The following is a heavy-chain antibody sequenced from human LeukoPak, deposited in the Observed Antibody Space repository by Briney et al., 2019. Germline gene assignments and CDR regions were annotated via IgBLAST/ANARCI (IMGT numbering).Heavy chain of an antibody. Sequence: PGGSLRLSCAASGFNFSTYSMNWVRQAPGKGLEWVSSIDFTSTYIDYADSVKGRFTISRDNAKNSLYLQMNSLRAEDTAVYYCARVEGFYFDYWGQGTLVTVSS. J-gene: IGHJ4*02. V-gene: IGHV3-21*01. CDR2: IDFTSTYI. D-gene: IGHD1-1*01. CDR3: ARVEGFYFDY. CDR1: GFNFSTYS.